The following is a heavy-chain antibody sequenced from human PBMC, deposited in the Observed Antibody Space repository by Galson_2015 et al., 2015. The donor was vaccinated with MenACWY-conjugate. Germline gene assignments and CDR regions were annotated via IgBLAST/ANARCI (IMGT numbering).Heavy chain of an antibody. J-gene: IGHJ3*02. CDR3: ATARMGSAPTEAFDI. CDR2: ISAGGDTK. Sequence: SLRLSCAASGFTFSGHAMSWVRQSPGKGLEWVSGISAGGDTKDYADSVKGRFTISRDNSRDTLYLQMSSLRPEDTALYFCATARMGSAPTEAFDIWVPGTLVTVSS. V-gene: IGHV3-23*01. D-gene: IGHD2-15*01. CDR1: GFTFSGHA.